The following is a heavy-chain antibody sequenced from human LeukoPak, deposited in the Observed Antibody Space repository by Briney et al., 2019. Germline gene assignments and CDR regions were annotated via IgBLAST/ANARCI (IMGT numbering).Heavy chain of an antibody. D-gene: IGHD3-16*02. V-gene: IGHV1-24*01. J-gene: IGHJ4*02. CDR3: ARLSDYVWGSYRSFDY. Sequence: ASVKVSCKVSGYTLTELSMHWVRQAPGKGLEWMGGFDPEDGETIYAQKLQGRVTMTTDTSTSTAYMELRSLRSDDTAVYYCARLSDYVWGSYRSFDYWGQGTLVTVSS. CDR1: GYTLTELS. CDR2: FDPEDGET.